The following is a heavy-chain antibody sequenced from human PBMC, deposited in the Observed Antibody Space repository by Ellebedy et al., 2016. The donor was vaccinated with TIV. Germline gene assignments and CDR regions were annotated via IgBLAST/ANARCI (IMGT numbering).Heavy chain of an antibody. Sequence: SVKVSCXASGGTFSSYTISWVRQAPGQRLEWIGWIVVGSGNTNYAQKFQERVTITRDMSTSTAYMELSSLRSEDTAVYYCAAESYGDYVGYFDYWGQGTLVTVSS. J-gene: IGHJ4*02. CDR1: GGTFSSYT. CDR2: IVVGSGNT. V-gene: IGHV1-58*02. CDR3: AAESYGDYVGYFDY. D-gene: IGHD4-17*01.